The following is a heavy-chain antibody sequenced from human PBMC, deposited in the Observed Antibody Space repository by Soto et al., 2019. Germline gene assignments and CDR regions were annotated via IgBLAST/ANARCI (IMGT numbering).Heavy chain of an antibody. D-gene: IGHD2-15*01. V-gene: IGHV3-73*01. J-gene: IGHJ4*02. Sequence: GGSLRLSCAASGFNFSGSVIHWVRQASGKGLEWVGRIRSKGYNYATAYAASVEGRFTVARDDSKNTAYLQMNSLKSEDTAVYYCSRLVVWGQGSLVTVSS. CDR3: SRLVV. CDR1: GFNFSGSV. CDR2: IRSKGYNYAT.